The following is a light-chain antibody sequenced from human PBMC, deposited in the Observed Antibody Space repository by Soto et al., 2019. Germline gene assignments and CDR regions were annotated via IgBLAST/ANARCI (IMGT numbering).Light chain of an antibody. CDR1: QSSSRY. CDR2: AAS. Sequence: RVSMSPADLSASVGDRVTIPCRASQSSSRYLNWYQQRPGKAPKLLIYAASSLQVGVPSRFTGSGSGTAFTLTISMLQPEDYTPYCCQVTSFLPNPLGPGTRLEIK. CDR3: QVTSFLPNP. J-gene: IGKJ5*01. V-gene: IGKV1-39*01.